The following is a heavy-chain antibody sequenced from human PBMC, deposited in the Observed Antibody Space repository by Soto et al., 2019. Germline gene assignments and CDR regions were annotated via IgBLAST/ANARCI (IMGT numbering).Heavy chain of an antibody. CDR1: GYTFTSYA. CDR3: GELSSSSYYYGMGV. V-gene: IGHV1-3*01. CDR2: LNAGNGNT. J-gene: IGHJ6*02. D-gene: IGHD6-6*01. Sequence: ASVKVSCKASGYTFTSYAMHWVRQAPGQRLEWMGWLNAGNGNTKYSQKFQGRVTITRDTSASTAYMELSSLRSEDTAVHYCGELSSSSYYYGMGVWGQGTTVTVSS.